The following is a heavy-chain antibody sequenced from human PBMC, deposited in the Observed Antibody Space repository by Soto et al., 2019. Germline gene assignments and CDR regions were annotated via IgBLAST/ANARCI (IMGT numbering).Heavy chain of an antibody. V-gene: IGHV1-8*01. CDR3: ARDDWNYDY. CDR1: GYTFTSYD. D-gene: IGHD3-9*01. J-gene: IGHJ4*02. CDR2: MNPNSGNT. Sequence: ASEVSCKASGYTFTSYDINWVRQATGQGLEWMGWMNPNSGNTGYAQKFQGRVTMTRNTSISTAYMERSSLRSEDTAVYYCARDDWNYDYWGQGTLVTVSS.